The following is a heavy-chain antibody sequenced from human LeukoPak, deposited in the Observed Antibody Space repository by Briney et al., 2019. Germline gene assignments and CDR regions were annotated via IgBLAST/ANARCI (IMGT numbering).Heavy chain of an antibody. D-gene: IGHD3-22*01. CDR1: GYTFTDYY. J-gene: IGHJ4*02. V-gene: IGHV1-2*02. Sequence: GASVKVCCKGSGYTFTDYYMHWVRQAPGQGLEWMGWIYPNRGGTNYAQKFQGRVTMTRDTSINTAYMELSRLRSDDTAVYYCARAYDGSGNLDYWGQGTLVTVSS. CDR2: IYPNRGGT. CDR3: ARAYDGSGNLDY.